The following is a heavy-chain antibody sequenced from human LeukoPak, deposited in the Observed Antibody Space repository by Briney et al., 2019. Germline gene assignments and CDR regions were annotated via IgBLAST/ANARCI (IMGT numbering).Heavy chain of an antibody. CDR1: GFTVSDNY. D-gene: IGHD6-13*01. Sequence: PGGSLRLSCAASGFTVSDNYMSWVRQAPGKGLEWVSVMYSRGDTYYADSVKGRFTFSREISKNTLYLQMNGLRTEDTAMYYCARDAPQVPAAGVLASWGQGTLVTVSS. CDR2: MYSRGDT. CDR3: ARDAPQVPAAGVLAS. J-gene: IGHJ5*02. V-gene: IGHV3-53*01.